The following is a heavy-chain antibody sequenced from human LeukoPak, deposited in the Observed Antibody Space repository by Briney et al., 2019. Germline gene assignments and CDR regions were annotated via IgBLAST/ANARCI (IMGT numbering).Heavy chain of an antibody. D-gene: IGHD1-14*01. CDR1: GFTFSSYW. Sequence: GGSLRLSCAASGFTFSSYWMSWVRQAPGKGLEWVANIKQDGSEKYYVDSVKGRFTISRDNAKNSLYLQMDSLRVEDTAVYYCARATTASARDHWGQGTLVTVSS. CDR2: IKQDGSEK. J-gene: IGHJ4*02. V-gene: IGHV3-7*01. CDR3: ARATTASARDH.